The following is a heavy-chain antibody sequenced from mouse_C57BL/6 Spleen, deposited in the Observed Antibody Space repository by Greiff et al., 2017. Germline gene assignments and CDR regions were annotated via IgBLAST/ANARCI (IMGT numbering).Heavy chain of an antibody. D-gene: IGHD1-1*01. J-gene: IGHJ2*01. V-gene: IGHV5-6*02. CDR2: ISSGGSYT. CDR3: ARRGYYYGSPYYFDY. CDR1: GFTFSSYG. Sequence: EVKVVESGGDLVKPGGSLKLSCAASGFTFSSYGMSWVRQTPDKRLEWVATISSGGSYTYYPDSVKGRFTISRDNAKNTLYLQMSSLKSEDTAMYYCARRGYYYGSPYYFDYWGQGTTLTVSS.